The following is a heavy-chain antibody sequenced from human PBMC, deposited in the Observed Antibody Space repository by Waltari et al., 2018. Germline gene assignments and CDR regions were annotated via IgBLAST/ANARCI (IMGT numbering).Heavy chain of an antibody. CDR2: IKEDGSER. J-gene: IGHJ6*02. Sequence: EVRLVESGGGLVQPGGSLRLSCSASGFPFRSPWMSWVRQAPGKGLEWVASIKEDGSERYYVDSTKGRSTISRDNAKTSLFLQMNSLRVEDTAVYYCARGPYWGQGTTVTVSS. CDR3: ARGPY. CDR1: GFPFRSPW. D-gene: IGHD2-21*01. V-gene: IGHV3-7*04.